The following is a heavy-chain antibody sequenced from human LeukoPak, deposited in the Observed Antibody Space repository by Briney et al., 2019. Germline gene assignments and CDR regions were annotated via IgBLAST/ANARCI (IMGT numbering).Heavy chain of an antibody. V-gene: IGHV3-38-3*01. Sequence: GGSLRLSCAASGFTVSSNEMSWVRQAPGKGLEWVSSISGGSTYYADSRKGRFTISRDNAKNSLYLQMNSLRAEDTAVYYCARAVLGTSYYMDVWGKGTTVTVSS. CDR1: GFTVSSNE. CDR2: ISGGST. J-gene: IGHJ6*03. CDR3: ARAVLGTSYYMDV. D-gene: IGHD7-27*01.